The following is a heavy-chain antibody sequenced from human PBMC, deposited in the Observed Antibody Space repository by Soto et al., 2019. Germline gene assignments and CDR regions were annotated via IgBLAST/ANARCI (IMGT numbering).Heavy chain of an antibody. Sequence: PSETLSLTCAVSGDSTRSNSYYWAWIRQPPGKGLEWIGSVYSGGSTYYNPSLKRRLIISVDTSKKQFSLNLRSVTAADTAVYYCVRHVLRRPFEKTLVTALDHWGRGAPVTVSS. V-gene: IGHV4-39*01. J-gene: IGHJ4*02. CDR2: VYSGGST. CDR3: VRHVLRRPFEKTLVTALDH. D-gene: IGHD3-16*01. CDR1: GDSTRSNSYY.